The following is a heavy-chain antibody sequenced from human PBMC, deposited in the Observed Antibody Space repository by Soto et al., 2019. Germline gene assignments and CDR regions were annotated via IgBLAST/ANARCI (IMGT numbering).Heavy chain of an antibody. D-gene: IGHD2-2*02. CDR1: GASISSSNW. Sequence: PSETLSLTCAFSGASISSSNWWPWVRQPPGKGLEWIGYIYHSGSTYYDPSLKSRVTISLDRSKNQFSLKLTSVTAADTAVYYCARLYDYFDYWGQGTLVTV. CDR2: IYHSGST. CDR3: ARLYDYFDY. J-gene: IGHJ4*02. V-gene: IGHV4-4*02.